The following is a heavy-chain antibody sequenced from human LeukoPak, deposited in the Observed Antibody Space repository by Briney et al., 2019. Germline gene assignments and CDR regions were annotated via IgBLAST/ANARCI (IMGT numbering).Heavy chain of an antibody. J-gene: IGHJ4*02. CDR2: VGISGDT. Sequence: GGSLRLSCAASGFTFRSFDMHWVRQVTGKGLEWVSAVGISGDTYYAGSVKGRFTISRENAKNSLYLQMNSLAAGDTTVYYCVRGGIQVSGIDEIDYWGQGTLVTVSS. V-gene: IGHV3-13*01. CDR3: VRGGIQVSGIDEIDY. D-gene: IGHD6-19*01. CDR1: GFTFRSFD.